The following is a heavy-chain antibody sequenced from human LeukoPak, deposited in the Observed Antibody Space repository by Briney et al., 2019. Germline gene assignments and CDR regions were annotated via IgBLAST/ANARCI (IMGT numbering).Heavy chain of an antibody. D-gene: IGHD6-19*01. CDR1: GDSISSSSYY. V-gene: IGHV4-39*07. CDR3: ARFRVAGTRYFDY. Sequence: SETLSLTCSVSGDSISSSSYYWGWIRQPPGKGLEWIGNIYYTGRTYYNTSLKSRVTISVDTSKNQFSLKLSSVTAADTAVYYCARFRVAGTRYFDYWGQGTLVSVSS. J-gene: IGHJ4*02. CDR2: IYYTGRT.